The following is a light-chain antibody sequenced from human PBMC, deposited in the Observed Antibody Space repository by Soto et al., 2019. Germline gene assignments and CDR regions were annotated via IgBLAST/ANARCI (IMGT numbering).Light chain of an antibody. J-gene: IGKJ4*01. V-gene: IGKV3-15*01. CDR1: QSTNNY. CDR3: QQYNTWPLT. Sequence: EIVMTQSLATLSVSPGERATLSCRASQSTNNYLAWYQQKPGQAPRLLIDGASTRATGIPARFSGSGSGTEFTLTISILQSEDYAVYYCQQYNTWPLTFGGGTKVEIK. CDR2: GAS.